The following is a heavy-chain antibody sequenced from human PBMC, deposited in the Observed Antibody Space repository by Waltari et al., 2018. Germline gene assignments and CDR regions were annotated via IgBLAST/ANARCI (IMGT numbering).Heavy chain of an antibody. Sequence: QVQLVQSGAAAKKPGASAKVYCKAPGYTFTSHDINWVRQATGQGLEWMGWMNSNSGNTGYAQKFQGRVTMTRNTSISTAYIELSSLRSEDTAVYYCARPVRGRPDAFDIWGQGTMVTVSS. D-gene: IGHD3-10*01. J-gene: IGHJ3*02. CDR2: MNSNSGNT. CDR3: ARPVRGRPDAFDI. CDR1: GYTFTSHD. V-gene: IGHV1-8*01.